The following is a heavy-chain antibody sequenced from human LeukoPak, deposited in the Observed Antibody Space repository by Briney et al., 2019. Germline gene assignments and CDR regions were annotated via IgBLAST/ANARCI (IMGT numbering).Heavy chain of an antibody. CDR1: GFTFSTYW. Sequence: PGGSLRLSCAASGFTFSTYWMNWVRQAPGKGLEWVSGTGSTGVSTFYADSVKGRFTVSRDNSKNTLSLQMNSLRAEDTAVYYCAKDPGVVPAHYFDYWGQGTLVTVSS. V-gene: IGHV3-23*01. D-gene: IGHD2-2*01. CDR3: AKDPGVVPAHYFDY. J-gene: IGHJ4*02. CDR2: TGSTGVST.